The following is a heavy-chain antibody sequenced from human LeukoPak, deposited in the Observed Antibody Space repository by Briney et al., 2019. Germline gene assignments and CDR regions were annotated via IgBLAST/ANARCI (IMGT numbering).Heavy chain of an antibody. V-gene: IGHV3-74*01. CDR1: GFTFXXXX. Sequence: GGSLRLXXXASGFTFXXXXXXXVRQAPRKXXXXVSRIXSXGSPXSXXXSVRGXFXXSXDNAKTTLYVQMNSLIAEDTAVYYCARSGGGYFDYWGQGTLVTVSS. CDR2: IXSXGSPX. CDR3: ARSGGGYFDY. D-gene: IGHD3-16*01. J-gene: IGHJ4*02.